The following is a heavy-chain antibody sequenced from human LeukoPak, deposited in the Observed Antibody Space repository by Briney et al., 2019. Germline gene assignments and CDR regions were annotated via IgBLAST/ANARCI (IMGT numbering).Heavy chain of an antibody. CDR3: VRGNYNFDY. Sequence: SQTLSLTCALSGDIVSSTGASWNWSRQTPSRGLEWLGRTYYRSQWYYEYALSVKSRIIVAPDTSKNQFSLQLNSVTPEDTAVYYCVRGNYNFDYWGQGSLVTVSS. CDR1: GDIVSSTGAS. J-gene: IGHJ4*02. D-gene: IGHD5-24*01. V-gene: IGHV6-1*01. CDR2: TYYRSQWYY.